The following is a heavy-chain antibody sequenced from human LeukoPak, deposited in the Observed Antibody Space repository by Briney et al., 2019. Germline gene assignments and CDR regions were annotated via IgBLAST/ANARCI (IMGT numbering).Heavy chain of an antibody. CDR3: ARELYYCSRGANPFNH. J-gene: IGHJ4*02. CDR2: ISSGGSIT. CDR1: GLTFSDYY. Sequence: KTGGSLRLSSAASGLTFSDYYMTWIRQAPGKGLEWLSYISSGGSITPYADSVKGRFTISRDNAENALYLQMNSLRVDDTAVYFCARELYYCSRGANPFNHWGQGSLVNVSS. V-gene: IGHV3-11*01. D-gene: IGHD2-2*01.